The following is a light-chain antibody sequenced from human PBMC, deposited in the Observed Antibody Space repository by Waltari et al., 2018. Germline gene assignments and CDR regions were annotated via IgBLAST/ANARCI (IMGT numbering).Light chain of an antibody. CDR3: QQLNSYPLT. CDR2: AAS. V-gene: IGKV1-9*01. J-gene: IGKJ3*01. Sequence: DIQLTQSPSSLSTSVGDRVTIACRASQGLGSYLAWYQQTPGKAPQLLIHAASTLQSGVPSRFSGSGSGTEFTLTISSLQPEDFATYYCQQLNSYPLTFGPGTKVDIK. CDR1: QGLGSY.